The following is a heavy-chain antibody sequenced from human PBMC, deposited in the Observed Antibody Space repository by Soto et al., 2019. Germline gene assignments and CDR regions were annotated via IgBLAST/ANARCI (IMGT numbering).Heavy chain of an antibody. V-gene: IGHV3-20*04. D-gene: IGHD5-12*01. J-gene: IGHJ4*02. CDR3: AKGVGGYTGYDLEPFFDY. Sequence: GGSLRLSCAASGFTFSSYAMSWVRQAPGKGLEWVSGINWNGGARGYADSVKGRFTISRDSAKNSLYLQMNSLRVEDTALYYCAKGVGGYTGYDLEPFFDYWGQGILVTVSS. CDR2: INWNGGAR. CDR1: GFTFSSYA.